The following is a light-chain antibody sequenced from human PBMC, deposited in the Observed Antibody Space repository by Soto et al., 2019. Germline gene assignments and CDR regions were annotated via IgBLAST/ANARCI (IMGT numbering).Light chain of an antibody. J-gene: IGLJ1*01. Sequence: QSVLTQPASVSGSPGQSITISCTGTSSDVGGYDYVSWYQQHPGKAPKVLIYEVTNRPSGISNRFSGSKSGNTASLTISVLHVEDEADYYCSSYSNSRTTYVFGTGTKVTVL. V-gene: IGLV2-14*01. CDR1: SSDVGGYDY. CDR3: SSYSNSRTTYV. CDR2: EVT.